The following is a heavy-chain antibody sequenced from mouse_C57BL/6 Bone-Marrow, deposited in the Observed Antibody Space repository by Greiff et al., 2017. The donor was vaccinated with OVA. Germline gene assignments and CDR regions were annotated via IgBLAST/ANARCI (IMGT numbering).Heavy chain of an antibody. CDR2: IYPRSGNT. CDR3: AREGCITTVVDPFAY. V-gene: IGHV1-81*01. D-gene: IGHD1-1*01. CDR1: GYTFTSYG. J-gene: IGHJ3*01. Sequence: QVQLQQSGAELARPGASVKLSCKASGYTFTSYGISWVKQRTGQGLEWIGEIYPRSGNTYYNEKFKGKATLTADKSSSTAYMELRSLTSEDSEVDVCAREGCITTVVDPFAYWGQGTLVTVSA.